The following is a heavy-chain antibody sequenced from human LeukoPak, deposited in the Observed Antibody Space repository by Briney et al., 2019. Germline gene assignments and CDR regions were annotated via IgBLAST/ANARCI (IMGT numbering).Heavy chain of an antibody. CDR3: ARGGIEVAGYVEF. Sequence: GGSLRLSCAASGFTFGSYWMHWVRQAPGKGLVWVSRINSEGSSTTYADSVKGRYTISRDNAKKTLYLQMNSLRAEDTAVYYCARGGIEVAGYVEFWGQGTPATASS. V-gene: IGHV3-74*01. CDR1: GFTFGSYW. CDR2: INSEGSST. D-gene: IGHD6-19*01. J-gene: IGHJ4*02.